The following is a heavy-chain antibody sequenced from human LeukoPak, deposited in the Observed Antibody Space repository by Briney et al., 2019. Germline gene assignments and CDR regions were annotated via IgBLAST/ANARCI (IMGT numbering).Heavy chain of an antibody. D-gene: IGHD3-22*01. CDR3: AKVGRLDSRGYRYFQQ. CDR2: ISGSGGST. J-gene: IGHJ1*01. Sequence: GGSLRLSCAASGFTFSSYAMSWVRQAPGKGLEWVSAISGSGGSTYYADSVKGRFTISRDNSKNTLYLQMNSLRAEDTAVYYCAKVGRLDSRGYRYFQQWGQGTLVTVSS. CDR1: GFTFSSYA. V-gene: IGHV3-23*01.